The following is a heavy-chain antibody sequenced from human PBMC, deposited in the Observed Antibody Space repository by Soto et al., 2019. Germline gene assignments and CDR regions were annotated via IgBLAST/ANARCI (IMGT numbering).Heavy chain of an antibody. CDR1: GFTFSSYA. CDR3: ALWSYFGHYYYGMDF. J-gene: IGHJ6*02. D-gene: IGHD1-26*01. V-gene: IGHV3-23*01. Sequence: GGSLRLSCAASGFTFSSYAMSWVRQAPGKGLEWVSGISNSGDSTYYAGSVKGRFTMSRDNSKNTLYLQMNSLRAEDTAVYFCALWSYFGHYYYGMDFWGQGTTVTVSS. CDR2: ISNSGDST.